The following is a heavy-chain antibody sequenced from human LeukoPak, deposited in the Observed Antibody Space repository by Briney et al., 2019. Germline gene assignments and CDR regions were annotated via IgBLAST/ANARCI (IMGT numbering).Heavy chain of an antibody. Sequence: GGSLRLSCAASGFTFNSYDMYWVHQAPGKGLEWVALISYDESKQYYVDSVKGRFTISRDNSKNTLYLQMNSLRAEDTAVYYCAKKYLRFFDPSWFDYWGQGTLVTVSS. CDR2: ISYDESKQ. V-gene: IGHV3-30*18. CDR3: AKKYLRFFDPSWFDY. D-gene: IGHD3-9*01. CDR1: GFTFNSYD. J-gene: IGHJ4*02.